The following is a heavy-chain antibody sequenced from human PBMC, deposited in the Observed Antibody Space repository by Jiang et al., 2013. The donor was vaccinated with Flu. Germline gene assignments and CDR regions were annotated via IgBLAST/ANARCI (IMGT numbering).Heavy chain of an antibody. Sequence: VQLLESGGGVVQPGRSLRLSCAASGFIFSNYGMNWVRQAPGKGLEWVAVISYDGSSKYHTDSVMGRFTISRDNGKNTLYLQMNSLRGDDTAVYYCAKDHPAGRGRFWSADYFPDYWAREPWSPSPQ. J-gene: IGHJ4*02. CDR2: ISYDGSSK. V-gene: IGHV3-30*18. CDR1: GFIFSNYG. D-gene: IGHD3-3*01. CDR3: AKDHPAGRGRFWSADYFPDY.